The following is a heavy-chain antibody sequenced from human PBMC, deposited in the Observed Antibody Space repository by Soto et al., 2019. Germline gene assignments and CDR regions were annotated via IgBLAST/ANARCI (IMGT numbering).Heavy chain of an antibody. CDR3: AHRSDSSGPPRPFDY. J-gene: IGHJ4*02. CDR2: IYWDDDK. V-gene: IGHV2-5*02. CDR1: GFSLSTSGVG. D-gene: IGHD3-22*01. Sequence: QITLKESGPTLVKPTQPLTLTCTFSGFSLSTSGVGVGWIRQPPGKALEWLALIYWDDDKRYSPSLKSRLTITKDTPKNQVVLTMTNMDPVDTATYYCAHRSDSSGPPRPFDYWGQGTLVTVSS.